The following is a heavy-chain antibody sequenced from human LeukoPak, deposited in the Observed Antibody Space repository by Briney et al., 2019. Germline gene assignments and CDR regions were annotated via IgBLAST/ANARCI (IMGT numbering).Heavy chain of an antibody. V-gene: IGHV3-15*07. CDR3: VTGGGYNGLDY. D-gene: IGHD5-12*01. Sequence: GGSLRLSCAVSGLTFSNAWMNWVRQAPGKGLEWVGRVLSRAGGGTIDYAAPVKGRFTISRDDSKNALFLQMNSLRTEDTAVYYCVTGGGYNGLDYWGQGALVTVSS. CDR1: GLTFSNAW. CDR2: VLSRAGGGTI. J-gene: IGHJ4*02.